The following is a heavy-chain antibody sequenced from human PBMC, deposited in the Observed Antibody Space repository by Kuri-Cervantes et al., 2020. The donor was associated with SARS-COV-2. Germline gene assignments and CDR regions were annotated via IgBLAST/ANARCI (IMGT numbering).Heavy chain of an antibody. CDR3: AKDLLLYYNYYYGMDV. J-gene: IGHJ6*02. V-gene: IGHV3-30*18. CDR1: GFTFSSYG. Sequence: GGSLRLSCAASGFTFSSYGMHWVRQAPGKGLEWVAVISYDGSNKYYADSVKGRFTISRDNSKNTLYLQVNSLRAEDTAVYYCAKDLLLYYNYYYGMDVWGQGTTVTVSS. CDR2: ISYDGSNK. D-gene: IGHD3-3*01.